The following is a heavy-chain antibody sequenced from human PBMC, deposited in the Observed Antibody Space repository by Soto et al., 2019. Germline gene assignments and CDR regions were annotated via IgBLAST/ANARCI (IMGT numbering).Heavy chain of an antibody. J-gene: IGHJ4*02. Sequence: QVQLQESGPGLVKPSETLSLTCAVSGDSISSSHWWSWVRQPPGEGLEWIGEVSDSGSTNYKPSLQSRGTISLDKAKNQVSLILRSVTAADTAVYYCARELLAFVAGDYWGQGTLVTVSS. CDR3: ARELLAFVAGDY. CDR1: GDSISSSHW. CDR2: VSDSGST. V-gene: IGHV4-4*02. D-gene: IGHD6-19*01.